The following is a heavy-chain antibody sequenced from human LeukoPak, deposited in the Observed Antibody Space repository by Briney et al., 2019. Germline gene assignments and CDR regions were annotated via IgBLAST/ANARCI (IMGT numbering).Heavy chain of an antibody. CDR1: GGSFSGYY. V-gene: IGHV4-34*01. D-gene: IGHD2-2*02. CDR3: ARGRSVVVPAAIHKVYFYGMDV. CDR2: INHSGRT. J-gene: IGHJ6*02. Sequence: SETLSLTCAVYGGSFSGYYWSWIRPPPGKGLEWIGEINHSGRTNCNPSLKSRVTISVDTSKNQFSLKLSSVTAADTAVYYCARGRSVVVPAAIHKVYFYGMDVWGQGSTVTVSS.